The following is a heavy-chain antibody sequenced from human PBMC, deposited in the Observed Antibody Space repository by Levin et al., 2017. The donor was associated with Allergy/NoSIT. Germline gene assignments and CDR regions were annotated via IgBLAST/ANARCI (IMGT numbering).Heavy chain of an antibody. Sequence: GGSLRLSCRASGYILTTYDIHWVRQADGQGLEWMGWINPNTGNAGFAQKFQGRITLTRDTSKTTAYMELTTLTPEDTAVYYCARRDHWGCDVWRQGALVSVSS. D-gene: IGHD7-27*01. CDR3: ARRDHWGCDV. CDR2: INPNTGNA. V-gene: IGHV1-8*01. CDR1: GYILTTYD. J-gene: IGHJ4*02.